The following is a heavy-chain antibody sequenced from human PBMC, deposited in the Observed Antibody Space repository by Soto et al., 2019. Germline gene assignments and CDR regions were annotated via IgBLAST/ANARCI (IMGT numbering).Heavy chain of an antibody. CDR3: ATKISPRYCSSTSCYPNWFDP. CDR1: GGSFSGYY. D-gene: IGHD2-2*01. CDR2: INHSGST. J-gene: IGHJ5*02. Sequence: QVQLQQWGAGLLKPSETLSLTCAVYGGSFSGYYWSWIRQPPGKGLEWIGEINHSGSTNYNPSLKSRVTISVDTSKNQFSLKLSSVTAADTAVYYCATKISPRYCSSTSCYPNWFDPWGQGTLVTVSS. V-gene: IGHV4-34*01.